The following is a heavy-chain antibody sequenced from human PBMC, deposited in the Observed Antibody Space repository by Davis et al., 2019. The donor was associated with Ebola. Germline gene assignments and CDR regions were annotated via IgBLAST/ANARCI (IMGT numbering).Heavy chain of an antibody. CDR1: GFTFSNAW. CDR2: IKSKTDGGTT. V-gene: IGHV3-15*01. D-gene: IGHD2-2*01. J-gene: IGHJ5*02. Sequence: PGGSLRLSCAASGFTFSNAWMSWVRQAPGKGLEWVGRIKSKTDGGTTDYAAPVKGRFTISRDDSKNTLYLQMNSLKTEDTAVYYCTTDREYCSSTSCSRRFDPWGQGTLVTVSS. CDR3: TTDREYCSSTSCSRRFDP.